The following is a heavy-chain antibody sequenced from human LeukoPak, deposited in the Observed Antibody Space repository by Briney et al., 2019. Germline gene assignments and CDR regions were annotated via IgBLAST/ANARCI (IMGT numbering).Heavy chain of an antibody. Sequence: SQTLSLTCTVSGGSISSGSYYWSWIRQPAGKGLEWIGRIYTSGSTNYNPSLKSRVTISVDTSRNQFSLKLSSVTAADTAVYYCARAQTCSGGSCYSWYYYYYMDVWGKGTTVTVSS. CDR2: IYTSGST. V-gene: IGHV4-61*02. J-gene: IGHJ6*03. CDR1: GGSISSGSYY. CDR3: ARAQTCSGGSCYSWYYYYYMDV. D-gene: IGHD2-15*01.